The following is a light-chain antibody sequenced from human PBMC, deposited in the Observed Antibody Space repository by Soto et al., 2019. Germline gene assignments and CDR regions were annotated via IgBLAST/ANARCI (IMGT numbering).Light chain of an antibody. J-gene: IGKJ4*01. CDR1: RSISSY. V-gene: IGKV1-39*01. Sequence: DSKVTQCPSTLSAAVWDRGTIPCRGSRSISSYLNWYQQKPGKAPKLLIYAAYSLQSGVPSRFRGSGSGTDFTLTISSLQPEDFATYYCQPSYSTPLTFGGGTKVEIK. CDR2: AAY. CDR3: QPSYSTPLT.